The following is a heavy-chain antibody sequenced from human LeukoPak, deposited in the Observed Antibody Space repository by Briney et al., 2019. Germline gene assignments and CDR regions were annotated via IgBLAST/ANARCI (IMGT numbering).Heavy chain of an antibody. CDR3: ACQVGATAYNWFDP. CDR2: INHSGST. J-gene: IGHJ5*02. D-gene: IGHD1-26*01. Sequence: SETLSLTCAVYGGSFSAYYWSWIRQPPGKGLEWIGEINHSGSTNYNPSLKSRVTISVDTSKNQFSLNLSSVTAADTAVYYCACQVGATAYNWFDPWGQGTLVTVSS. V-gene: IGHV4-34*01. CDR1: GGSFSAYY.